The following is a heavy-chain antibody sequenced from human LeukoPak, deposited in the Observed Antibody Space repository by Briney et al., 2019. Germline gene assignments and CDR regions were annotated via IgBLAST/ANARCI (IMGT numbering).Heavy chain of an antibody. D-gene: IGHD6-6*01. CDR3: ARLWDSSSSLDY. CDR1: GGSISSYY. Sequence: SETLSLTCTVSGGSISSYYWTWIRQPPGKGLGLGWIGYIYYSGGTNYNPSLKSRVTISIDTSKNQVSLKLRSVTAADTAVYYCARLWDSSSSLDYWGQGTLVTVSS. V-gene: IGHV4-59*08. CDR2: IYYSGGT. J-gene: IGHJ4*02.